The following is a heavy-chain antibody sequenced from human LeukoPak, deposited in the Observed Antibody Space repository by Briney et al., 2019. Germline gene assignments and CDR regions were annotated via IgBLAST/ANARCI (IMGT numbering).Heavy chain of an antibody. D-gene: IGHD3-10*01. CDR2: ISAYNGNT. V-gene: IGHV1-18*01. CDR1: GYTFTSYG. Sequence: GASVKVSCKASGYTFTSYGISWVRQAPGQGLEWMGWISAYNGNTNYAQKLQGRVTMTTDTSTSTPYIELRSLRADDTPVYYCARELFSWYYYGSGSYNWFAPWGQGTLVTV. CDR3: ARELFSWYYYGSGSYNWFAP. J-gene: IGHJ5*02.